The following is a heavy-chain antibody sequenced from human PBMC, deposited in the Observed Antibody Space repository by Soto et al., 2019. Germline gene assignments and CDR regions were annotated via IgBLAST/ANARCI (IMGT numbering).Heavy chain of an antibody. CDR1: GYTFTSYD. CDR2: MNPNSGNT. Sequence: ASVKVSCKASGYTFTSYDINWVRQATGQGLEWMGWMNPNSGNTGYAQKFQGRVTMTRSTSISTAYMELSSLRSEDTAVYYCARLQYSSSSLHYYYYMDVWGKGTTVTVSS. CDR3: ARLQYSSSSLHYYYYMDV. J-gene: IGHJ6*03. D-gene: IGHD6-6*01. V-gene: IGHV1-8*01.